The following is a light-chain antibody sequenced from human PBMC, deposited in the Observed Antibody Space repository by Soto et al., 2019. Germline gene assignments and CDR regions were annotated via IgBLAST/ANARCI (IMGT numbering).Light chain of an antibody. CDR3: HQYENWPQT. CDR2: RAS. Sequence: EIVMTQSPATLSVSPGERATLSCRASQSISSNLAWYQQKLGQAPRLLIYRASTRATGIPARFSGSGSGTEFTLTISSLQFEDFALYYCHQYENWPQTFGQGTKVDIK. J-gene: IGKJ1*01. V-gene: IGKV3-15*01. CDR1: QSISSN.